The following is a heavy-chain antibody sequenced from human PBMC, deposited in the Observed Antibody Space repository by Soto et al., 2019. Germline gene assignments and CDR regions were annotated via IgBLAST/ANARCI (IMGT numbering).Heavy chain of an antibody. CDR1: GGSFSGYY. CDR3: ARAQMAVLAAAGTCWFDP. CDR2: INHSGST. Sequence: SETLSLTCAVYGGSFSGYYWSWIRQPPGKGLEWIGEINHSGSTNYNPSLKSRVTISVDTSKNQFSLKLSSVTAADTAVYYCARAQMAVLAAAGTCWFDPWGQGTLVTVSS. V-gene: IGHV4-34*01. J-gene: IGHJ5*02. D-gene: IGHD6-13*01.